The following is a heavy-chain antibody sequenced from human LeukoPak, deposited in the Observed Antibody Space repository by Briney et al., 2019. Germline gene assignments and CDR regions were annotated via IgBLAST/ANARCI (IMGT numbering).Heavy chain of an antibody. CDR3: ARLDNGRGAFDY. CDR2: IYYSGST. V-gene: IGHV4-59*08. CDR1: GGSISSYY. Sequence: PSETLPLTCTVTGGSISSYYWSWIRQPPGKGLDWIGYIYYSGSTNYNPSLKSRVTISVDTSKNQFSLKLSSVTAADTAVYYCARLDNGRGAFDYWGQGTLATVSS. D-gene: IGHD1-26*01. J-gene: IGHJ4*02.